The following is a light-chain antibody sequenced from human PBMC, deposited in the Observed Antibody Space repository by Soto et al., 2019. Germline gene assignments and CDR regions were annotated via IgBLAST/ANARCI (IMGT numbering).Light chain of an antibody. J-gene: IGKJ2*01. V-gene: IGKV3-15*01. CDR2: GAS. Sequence: EIVMTQSPASLSVSPGDGATLSCRASQSVASNVAWYQQKPGQGPRLLIHGASTRAAGVPARFSGSGSGTDFTLTISSLQSEDFAVYYDQQYQTWPPQYNFGQGTKLQIK. CDR1: QSVASN. CDR3: QQYQTWPPQYN.